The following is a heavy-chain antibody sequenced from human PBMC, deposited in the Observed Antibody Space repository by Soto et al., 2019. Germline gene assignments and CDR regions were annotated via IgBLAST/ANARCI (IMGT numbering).Heavy chain of an antibody. CDR1: GFTFSSYG. V-gene: IGHV3-30*18. Sequence: QVQLVESGGGVVQPGRSLRLSCAASGFTFSSYGMHWVRQAPGKGLEWVAVISYDGSNKYYADSVKGRFTISRDNSKNTLYLQMNSLRAEDTAVYYCAKYFQIYSYGYAFDYWGQGTLVTVSS. J-gene: IGHJ4*02. D-gene: IGHD5-18*01. CDR3: AKYFQIYSYGYAFDY. CDR2: ISYDGSNK.